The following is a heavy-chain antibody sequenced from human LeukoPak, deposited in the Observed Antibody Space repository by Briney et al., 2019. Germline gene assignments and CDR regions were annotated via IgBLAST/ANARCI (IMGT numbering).Heavy chain of an antibody. CDR3: AKDSTEIGYCSGGSCYSESWFDP. D-gene: IGHD2-15*01. V-gene: IGHV3-48*04. CDR1: GFTFSSYS. J-gene: IGHJ5*02. Sequence: GGSLRLSCAASGFTFSSYSMNWVRQAPGKGLEWVSYISSSSSTIYYADSVKGRFTISRDNSKNSLYLQMNSLRAEDTALYYCAKDSTEIGYCSGGSCYSESWFDPWGQGTLVTVSS. CDR2: ISSSSSTI.